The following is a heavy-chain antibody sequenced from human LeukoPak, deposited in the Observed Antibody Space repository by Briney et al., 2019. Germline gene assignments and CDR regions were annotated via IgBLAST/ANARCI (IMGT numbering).Heavy chain of an antibody. J-gene: IGHJ4*02. CDR3: AKDSTPYDILTGYYTEFDY. CDR1: GFTFSSYG. Sequence: GGSLRLSCAASGFTFSSYGMSWVRQAPGKGLEWVSAISGSGGSTYYADSVKGRFTISRDNSKNTLYLQMNSLRAEDTAVYYCAKDSTPYDILTGYYTEFDYWGQGTLVTVSS. D-gene: IGHD3-9*01. V-gene: IGHV3-23*01. CDR2: ISGSGGST.